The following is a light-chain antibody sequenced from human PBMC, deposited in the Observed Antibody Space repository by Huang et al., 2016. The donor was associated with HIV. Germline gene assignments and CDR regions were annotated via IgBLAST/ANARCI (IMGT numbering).Light chain of an antibody. Sequence: DIQMTQSPSSLSASVGDRVTITCRASEGIGNSLAWYQHKPGKAPKLLVFVASSLESGVPSRFSGSGSGPDYTLTISSLQPEDFAVYFCQQYYTTPYTFGQGTKLEVK. V-gene: IGKV1-NL1*01. CDR1: EGIGNS. CDR3: QQYYTTPYT. CDR2: VAS. J-gene: IGKJ2*01.